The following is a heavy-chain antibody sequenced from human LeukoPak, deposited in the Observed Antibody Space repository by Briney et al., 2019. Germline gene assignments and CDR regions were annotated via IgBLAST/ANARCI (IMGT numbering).Heavy chain of an antibody. CDR1: GYTFTSYY. CDR3: ATVRPLYSSSFRKYYFDY. CDR2: INPSGGST. V-gene: IGHV1-46*01. Sequence: ASVKVSCKASGYTFTSYYMHWVRQDPGQGLEWMGIINPSGGSTSYAQKFQGRVTMTRDTSTSTVYMELSSLRSEDTAVYYCATVRPLYSSSFRKYYFDYWGQGTLVTVSS. J-gene: IGHJ4*02. D-gene: IGHD6-13*01.